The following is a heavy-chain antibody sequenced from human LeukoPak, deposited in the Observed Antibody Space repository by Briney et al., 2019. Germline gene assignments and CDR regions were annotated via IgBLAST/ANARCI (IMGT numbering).Heavy chain of an antibody. D-gene: IGHD6-6*01. V-gene: IGHV3-23*01. CDR3: AKGSSIAAQEAGFDY. CDR2: ISGSGGST. CDR1: GFTFSSYA. J-gene: IGHJ4*02. Sequence: GGSLRLSCAASGFTFSSYAISWVRQAPGKGLEWVSAISGSGGSTYYADSVKGRFTISRDNSKNTLYLQMNSLRAEDTAVYYCAKGSSIAAQEAGFDYWGQGTLVTVSS.